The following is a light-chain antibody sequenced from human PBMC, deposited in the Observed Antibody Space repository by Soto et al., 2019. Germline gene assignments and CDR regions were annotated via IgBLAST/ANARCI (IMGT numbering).Light chain of an antibody. Sequence: DIQITQPPSTLSASVGDRVTITCRASQSISYWLAWYQQKSGKAPTVLIYQASALESGVPSRFSGSGSGTEFTLTISSLQPDDFATYYCQEYSSYSIAFGGGTKVEMK. V-gene: IGKV1-5*03. CDR2: QAS. CDR3: QEYSSYSIA. J-gene: IGKJ4*01. CDR1: QSISYW.